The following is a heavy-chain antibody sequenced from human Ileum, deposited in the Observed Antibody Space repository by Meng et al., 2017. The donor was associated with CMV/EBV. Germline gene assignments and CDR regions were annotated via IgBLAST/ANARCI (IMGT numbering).Heavy chain of an antibody. CDR2: ISGSGGAT. V-gene: IGHV3-23*01. J-gene: IGHJ4*02. D-gene: IGHD3-3*01. CDR1: GFTFSTYA. CDR3: AIWDFWSGYYTDY. Sequence: GGSLRLSCAASGFTFSTYAMNWVRQAPGKGLEWVSGISGSGGATFYADSVKGRFTISRDNSKNTLYLQMNSLRAEDTALYYCAIWDFWSGYYTDYWGQGTLVTVSS.